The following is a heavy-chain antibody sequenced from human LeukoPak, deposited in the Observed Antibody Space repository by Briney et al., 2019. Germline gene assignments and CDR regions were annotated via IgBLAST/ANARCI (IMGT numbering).Heavy chain of an antibody. Sequence: GESLKISCKASGYSFASYWIGWVRQMPRKGLEWMGIIYPGDSQTRYSPSFQSQVTLSGDTSINTAYLQWSSLKASHTAMYYCARQGQIAVAGTGWFDPWGQGTLVTVSS. CDR2: IYPGDSQT. CDR3: ARQGQIAVAGTGWFDP. V-gene: IGHV5-51*01. J-gene: IGHJ5*02. D-gene: IGHD6-19*01. CDR1: GYSFASYW.